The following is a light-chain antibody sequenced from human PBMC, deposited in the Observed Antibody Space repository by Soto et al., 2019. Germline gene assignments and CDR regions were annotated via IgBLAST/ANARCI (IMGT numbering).Light chain of an antibody. CDR2: SAS. CDR3: QKYNSAPWT. Sequence: DIQMTQSPSSLSASVGDRVTITCRATQGMSTYLAWYQQKPGKVPQILISSASALHSGVPSRFSGSGSGTDFTLTISSLQPEDAATYYCQKYNSAPWTVGQGTRVESK. J-gene: IGKJ1*01. CDR1: QGMSTY. V-gene: IGKV1-27*01.